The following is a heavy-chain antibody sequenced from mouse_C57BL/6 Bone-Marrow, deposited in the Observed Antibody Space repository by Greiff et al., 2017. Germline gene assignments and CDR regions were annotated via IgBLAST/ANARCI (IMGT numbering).Heavy chain of an antibody. V-gene: IGHV1-55*01. J-gene: IGHJ2*01. CDR2: NYPGSGST. Sequence: QVQLQQPGAELVKPGAPVKMSCKASGYTFTSYWITWVKQRPGQGLEWIGDNYPGSGSTNYNEKFKSKATLTVDTSSSTAYMQLSSLTSEDSAVYCGARVDDGYGYFDYWGQGTTLTVSS. D-gene: IGHD2-3*01. CDR3: ARVDDGYGYFDY. CDR1: GYTFTSYW.